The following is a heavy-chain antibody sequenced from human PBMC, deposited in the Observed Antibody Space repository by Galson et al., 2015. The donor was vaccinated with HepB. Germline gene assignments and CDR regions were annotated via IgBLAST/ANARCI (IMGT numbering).Heavy chain of an antibody. CDR3: ARSHTAYCSGGSCYPDGYLDY. J-gene: IGHJ4*02. V-gene: IGHV3-53*04. CDR1: GFTVSSNY. D-gene: IGHD2-15*01. Sequence: SLRLSCAASGFTVSSNYMSWVRQAPGKGLEWVSVIYSGGSTYYADSVKGRFTISRHNSKNTLYLQMNSLRAEDTAVYYCARSHTAYCSGGSCYPDGYLDYWGQGTLVTVSS. CDR2: IYSGGST.